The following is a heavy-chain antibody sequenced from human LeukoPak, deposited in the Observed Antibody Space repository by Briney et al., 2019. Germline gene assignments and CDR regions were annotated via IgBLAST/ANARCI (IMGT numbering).Heavy chain of an antibody. Sequence: GGSLRLSCVASGFIFSTHAMSWVRLAPGRGLEGPSTISDSGGSTYYTESVKGRFTISRDNSMSTLSLQMKSLRVEDTALYYCARGYCSGGSCTWGLFDSWGQGTLVAVSS. CDR1: GFIFSTHA. D-gene: IGHD2-15*01. CDR3: ARGYCSGGSCTWGLFDS. CDR2: ISDSGGST. V-gene: IGHV3-23*01. J-gene: IGHJ4*02.